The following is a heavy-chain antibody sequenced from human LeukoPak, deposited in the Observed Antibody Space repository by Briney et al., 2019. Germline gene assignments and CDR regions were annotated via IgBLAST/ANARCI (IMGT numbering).Heavy chain of an antibody. V-gene: IGHV4-61*08. D-gene: IGHD6-25*01. CDR2: IYYSGST. J-gene: IGHJ5*02. CDR1: GGSISSGGYY. CDR3: ARGGASSEWFDP. Sequence: KASETLSLTCTVSGGSISSGGYYWSWIRQHPGKGLEWIGYIYYSGSTYYNPSLKSRVSISVDTSNNQFSLNVNSVTAADTAVYYCARGGASSEWFDPWGQGTLVTVSS.